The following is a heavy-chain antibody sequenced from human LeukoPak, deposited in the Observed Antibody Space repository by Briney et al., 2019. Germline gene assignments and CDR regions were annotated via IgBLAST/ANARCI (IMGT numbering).Heavy chain of an antibody. CDR1: GGTFSSYA. J-gene: IGHJ6*02. Sequence: SVKVSCKASGGTFSSYAISWVRQAPRQGLEWMGGIIPIFGTANYAQKFQGRVTITADESTSTAYMELSSLRSEDTAVYYCARTQRIVATTPLWADYYYYGMDVWGQGTTVTVSS. CDR2: IIPIFGTA. CDR3: ARTQRIVATTPLWADYYYYGMDV. D-gene: IGHD5-12*01. V-gene: IGHV1-69*13.